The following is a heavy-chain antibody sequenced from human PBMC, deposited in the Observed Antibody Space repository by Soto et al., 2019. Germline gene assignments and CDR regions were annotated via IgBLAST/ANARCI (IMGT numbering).Heavy chain of an antibody. CDR1: GGSISTYY. J-gene: IGHJ4*02. CDR2: IYYSGST. D-gene: IGHD3-22*01. V-gene: IGHV4-59*01. Sequence: SETLSLTCTVSGGSISTYYWSWIRQPPGKGLEWIRYIYYSGSTNYNPSLKSRVSTSVDTSNNQFSLKLSSVTAADTAVYYCARVKYHYDSGGFYGYYFDYWGQGILVTVSS. CDR3: ARVKYHYDSGGFYGYYFDY.